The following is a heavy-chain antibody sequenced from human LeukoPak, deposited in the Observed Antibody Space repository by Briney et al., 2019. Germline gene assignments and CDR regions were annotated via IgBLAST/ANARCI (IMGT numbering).Heavy chain of an antibody. CDR1: GESFSAYS. CDR3: ARGEVGGYTYGYWFDP. J-gene: IGHJ5*02. V-gene: IGHV4-34*01. D-gene: IGHD5-18*01. CDR2: INHSGST. Sequence: SETLSLTCAVYGESFSAYSWSWIRQPPGKGLEWIGDINHSGSTNYNPSLKSRVTISLDTSKNQFSLKLSSVAAADTAVYYCARGEVGGYTYGYWFDPWGQGTLVTVSS.